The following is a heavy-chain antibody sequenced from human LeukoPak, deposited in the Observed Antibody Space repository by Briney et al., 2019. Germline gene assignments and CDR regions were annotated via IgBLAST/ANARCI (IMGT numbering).Heavy chain of an antibody. CDR3: ARGPHHFYGMDV. CDR2: ISAYNGNT. V-gene: IGHV1-18*04. D-gene: IGHD1-14*01. CDR1: GYTFSTYT. Sequence: ASVKVSCKASGYTFSTYTISWVRQAPGQGLEWLGWISAYNGNTYYAQRLQGRVTITTDTSTTTAYMELKSLTSDNTAVYFCARGPHHFYGMDVWGQGTTVTVSS. J-gene: IGHJ6*02.